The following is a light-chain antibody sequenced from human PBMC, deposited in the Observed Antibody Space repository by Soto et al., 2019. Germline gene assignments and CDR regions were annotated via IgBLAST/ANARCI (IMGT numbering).Light chain of an antibody. CDR1: SSAVGGYNY. CDR2: DVS. Sequence: QSVLTQPASVSGSPGQSITISCTGTSSAVGGYNYVSWYQQHPGKAPKLMIYDVSNRPSGVSNRFSGSKSGNTASLTISGLQADDEGDYYCSSYTSSSTLYVFGTGTKVTV. V-gene: IGLV2-14*01. CDR3: SSYTSSSTLYV. J-gene: IGLJ1*01.